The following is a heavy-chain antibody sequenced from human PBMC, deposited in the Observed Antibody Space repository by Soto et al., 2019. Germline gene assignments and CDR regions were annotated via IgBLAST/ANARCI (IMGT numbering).Heavy chain of an antibody. CDR3: SFGTNPSYYSMDV. CDR1: DRPLSGSA. V-gene: IGHV3-73*01. Sequence: GGSLRLSWAASDRPLSGSAIHLVSPATGKGLEWIGRIRTRPNDYATVYSASLKGRFTISRDASKNTAFLHMNSLKPDDTAVYYCSFGTNPSYYSMDVWGKGTTVTVSS. D-gene: IGHD2-2*01. J-gene: IGHJ6*04. CDR2: IRTRPNDYAT.